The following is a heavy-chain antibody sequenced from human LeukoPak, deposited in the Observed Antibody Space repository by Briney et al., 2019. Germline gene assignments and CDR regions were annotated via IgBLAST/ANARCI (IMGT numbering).Heavy chain of an antibody. Sequence: HPGRSLRLSCAASGFTFSSYGMHWVRQAPGKELEWVAVIWYDGSNKYYADSVKGRFTIPRDNSKNTLYLQMNSLRAEDTAVYYCAKDSTVTTLDYWGQGTLVTVSS. J-gene: IGHJ4*02. V-gene: IGHV3-33*06. CDR2: IWYDGSNK. CDR3: AKDSTVTTLDY. D-gene: IGHD4-17*01. CDR1: GFTFSSYG.